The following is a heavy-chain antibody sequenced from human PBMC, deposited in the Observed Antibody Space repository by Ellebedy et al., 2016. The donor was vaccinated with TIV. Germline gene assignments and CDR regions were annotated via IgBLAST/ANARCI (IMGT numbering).Heavy chain of an antibody. V-gene: IGHV4-34*01. D-gene: IGHD1-26*01. CDR2: IDHSATVNLWGPDVKGSS. CDR1: GGSFSGYY. CDR3: ARQDSGRYGYYGLDV. J-gene: IGHJ6*02. Sequence: MPSETLSLTCAVYGGSFSGYYWTWIRQPPGKGLEWIGEIDHSATVNLWGPDVKGSSTLNPSLKSRVTISVDTSKNQFSLKLSSVTAADTAVYYCARQDSGRYGYYGLDVWGQGTTVAVSS.